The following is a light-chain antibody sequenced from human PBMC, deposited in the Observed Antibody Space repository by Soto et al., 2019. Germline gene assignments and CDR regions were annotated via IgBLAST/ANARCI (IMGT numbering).Light chain of an antibody. CDR3: QQYGSSPLYS. J-gene: IGKJ2*03. Sequence: EIVLTQSPGTLSLSPGERATLSCRASQSVTSTFLAWYQQKPGQAPRLLISGVSSRATGIPDRFSGSGSGTDFTLTISRLEPEDFAVSYCQQYGSSPLYSFGQGTKLDIQ. CDR1: QSVTSTF. V-gene: IGKV3-20*01. CDR2: GVS.